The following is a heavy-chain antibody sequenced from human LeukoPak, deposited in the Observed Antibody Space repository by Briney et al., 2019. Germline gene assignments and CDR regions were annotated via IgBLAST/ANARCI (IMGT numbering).Heavy chain of an antibody. V-gene: IGHV4-59*01. D-gene: IGHD6-13*01. J-gene: IGHJ5*01. CDR1: GGSISGYQ. CDR2: IYHSGST. Sequence: SETLSLICTVSGGSISGYQWSWIRQPPGKGLEWIGYIYHSGSTNYNPSLKSGVTILVDTTKNQFSLRLTSVTAADTAVYYCARDQGAFYSRSWLDCWGQGTLVTVSS. CDR3: ARDQGAFYSRSWLDC.